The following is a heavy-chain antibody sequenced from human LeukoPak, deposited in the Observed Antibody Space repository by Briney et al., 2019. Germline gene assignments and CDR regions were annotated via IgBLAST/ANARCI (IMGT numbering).Heavy chain of an antibody. V-gene: IGHV4-34*01. D-gene: IGHD2-15*01. CDR3: ARVGDCSGGSCYSGPHYYYYYMDV. CDR1: GGSFSGYY. CDR2: INHSGST. Sequence: SETLSLTCAVYGGSFSGYYWSWIRQPPGKGLEWIGEINHSGSTNYNPSLKSRVTISVDTSKNQFSLKLSSVTAADTAVYYCARVGDCSGGSCYSGPHYYYYYMDVWGKGTTVTVSS. J-gene: IGHJ6*03.